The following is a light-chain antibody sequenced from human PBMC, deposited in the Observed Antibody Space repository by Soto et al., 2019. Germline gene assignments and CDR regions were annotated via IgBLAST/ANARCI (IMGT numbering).Light chain of an antibody. J-gene: IGLJ1*01. CDR2: EVS. Sequence: QSGRTHPAPWSGSHGQSITISCTETISDVGGYNYVSWYQQHPGKAPKLMIYEVSNRPSGVSNRFSGSKSGNTASLTISGLQAEDEADYYCSSYTSSSTRVFGTGTKVTVL. V-gene: IGLV2-14*01. CDR3: SSYTSSSTRV. CDR1: ISDVGGYNY.